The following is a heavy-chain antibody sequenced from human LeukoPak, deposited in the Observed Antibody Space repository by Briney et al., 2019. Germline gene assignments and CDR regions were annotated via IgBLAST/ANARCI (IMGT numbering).Heavy chain of an antibody. D-gene: IGHD3-3*01. CDR2: ISGSGGST. Sequence: PGGSLRLSCAASGFTFSSYAMSWVRQAPGKGLEWVSAISGSGGSTYYADSVKGRFTISRDNSKNTLYLQMNSLRAEDTAVYYCARDPNDFWSGYFKMDYYMDVWGKGTTVTVSS. V-gene: IGHV3-23*01. J-gene: IGHJ6*03. CDR3: ARDPNDFWSGYFKMDYYMDV. CDR1: GFTFSSYA.